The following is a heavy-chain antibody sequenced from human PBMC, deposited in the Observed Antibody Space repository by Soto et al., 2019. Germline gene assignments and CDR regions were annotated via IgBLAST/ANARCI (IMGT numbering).Heavy chain of an antibody. CDR3: ARSEMVRGVIRPFYYYYYMDV. J-gene: IGHJ6*03. CDR1: GYTFTSYG. Sequence: ASLKVSCKASGYTFTSYGISWVRQAPGQGLEWMGWISAYNGNTNYAQKLQGRVTMTTDTSTSTAYMELRSLRSDDTAVYYCARSEMVRGVIRPFYYYYYMDVWGKGTTVTVS. D-gene: IGHD3-10*01. V-gene: IGHV1-18*01. CDR2: ISAYNGNT.